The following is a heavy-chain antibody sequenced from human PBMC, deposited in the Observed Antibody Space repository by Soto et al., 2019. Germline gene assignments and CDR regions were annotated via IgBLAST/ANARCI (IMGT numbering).Heavy chain of an antibody. D-gene: IGHD6-6*01. CDR3: ARLSSSYYYGMDV. V-gene: IGHV3-53*01. Sequence: GGSLRLSCAASGFTVSRNYMSWVRPAPGKGLERVSAIYSGGSAYYADSVKGRFTISRDNSKNTLYLQMNSLIAEDTAVYYCARLSSSYYYGMDVWGQGTTVTVSS. J-gene: IGHJ6*02. CDR2: IYSGGSA. CDR1: GFTVSRNY.